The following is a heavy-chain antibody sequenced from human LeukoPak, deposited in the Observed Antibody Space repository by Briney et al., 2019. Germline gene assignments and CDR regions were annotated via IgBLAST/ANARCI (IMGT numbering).Heavy chain of an antibody. D-gene: IGHD3-10*01. Sequence: SETLSLTCTVSGGSISTYYWSWIRQPPGKGLEWIGYVYYSGSTNYSPSLKSRVTISVDTSKNQFSLKVRSVTAADTAVYYCARALLGTTMVRGVFARYGYFDYWGQGTLVTVSS. V-gene: IGHV4-59*01. J-gene: IGHJ4*02. CDR1: GGSISTYY. CDR2: VYYSGST. CDR3: ARALLGTTMVRGVFARYGYFDY.